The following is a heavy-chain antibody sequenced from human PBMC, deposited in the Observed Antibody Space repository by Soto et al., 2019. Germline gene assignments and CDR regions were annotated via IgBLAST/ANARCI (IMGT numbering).Heavy chain of an antibody. J-gene: IGHJ6*02. CDR2: IYHRGST. Sequence: QVQLQESGPGLVKPSGTLSLTCAVSGGSISSSNWWRWVRQPPGKGLEWIGEIYHRGSTNCNPSLMSRVTISVDKSKSQFSLKLSYVTAADTAVYYCVRVTAVADPYYSYGRYGMDVWGQGTTVTVSS. V-gene: IGHV4-4*02. D-gene: IGHD6-19*01. CDR1: GGSISSSNW. CDR3: VRVTAVADPYYSYGRYGMDV.